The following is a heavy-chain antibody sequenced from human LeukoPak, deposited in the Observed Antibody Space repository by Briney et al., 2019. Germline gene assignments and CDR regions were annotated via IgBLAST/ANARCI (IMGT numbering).Heavy chain of an antibody. Sequence: PGGSLRLSCTASGFTFSSYAMSWVRQAPGKGLEWVSAISGSGGSTYYADSVKGRFTISRDNSKNTLYLQMNSLRAEDTAVYYCEKGPNPRAYNWFDPWGQGTLVTVSS. CDR2: ISGSGGST. V-gene: IGHV3-23*01. J-gene: IGHJ5*02. D-gene: IGHD1-14*01. CDR3: EKGPNPRAYNWFDP. CDR1: GFTFSSYA.